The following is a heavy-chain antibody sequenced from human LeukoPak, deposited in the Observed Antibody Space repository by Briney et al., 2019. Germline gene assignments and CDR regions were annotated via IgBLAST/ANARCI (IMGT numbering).Heavy chain of an antibody. CDR1: GYTFIDYY. Sequence: ASVTVSFKASGYTFIDYYMHWVRQAPGQGREWMGWVNPNSGGTNYAQKFQGRFTMTRDTSINTAYMEVSGLRSDDTAVYYCSRGAPTIAMTGTGLDYWGQGTLVAVSS. V-gene: IGHV1-2*02. CDR3: SRGAPTIAMTGTGLDY. D-gene: IGHD6-19*01. J-gene: IGHJ4*02. CDR2: VNPNSGGT.